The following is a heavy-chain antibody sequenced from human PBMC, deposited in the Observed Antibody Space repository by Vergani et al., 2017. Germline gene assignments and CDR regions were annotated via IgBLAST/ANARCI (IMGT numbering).Heavy chain of an antibody. CDR1: GYNFPNYW. V-gene: IGHV5-51*06. CDR2: IYPDDSDT. CDR3: ARRPLLCSGIPNCYRGNWFFDL. D-gene: IGHD2-2*02. J-gene: IGHJ2*01. Sequence: EVQLVQSRAELKKPGESLKISCQGSGYNFPNYWIGWVRQMPGKGLEWMGSIYPDDSDTRYSPSFQGQVTISGDKSITTAYLQWSSLRASDTALYYCARRPLLCSGIPNCYRGNWFFDLWGRGTLVTVSS.